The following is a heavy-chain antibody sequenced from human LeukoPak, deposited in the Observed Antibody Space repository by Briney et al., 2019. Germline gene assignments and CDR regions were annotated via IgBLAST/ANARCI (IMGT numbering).Heavy chain of an antibody. J-gene: IGHJ4*02. Sequence: SETLSLTCTVSGGSISSGGYYWGWIRQHPGKGLEGIGHIYVTGSTYYNPPLKSRASISVDTSKTQFSRTLGSVTAADTAVYYCARGTPTGVGYCSGGSCYSTSFDYWGQGTLVTVSS. CDR3: ARGTPTGVGYCSGGSCYSTSFDY. V-gene: IGHV4-31*03. D-gene: IGHD2-15*01. CDR2: IYVTGST. CDR1: GGSISSGGYY.